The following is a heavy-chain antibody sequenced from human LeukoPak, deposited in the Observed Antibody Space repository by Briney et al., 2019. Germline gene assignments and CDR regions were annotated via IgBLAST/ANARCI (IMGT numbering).Heavy chain of an antibody. V-gene: IGHV4-30-4*01. D-gene: IGHD5-12*01. J-gene: IGHJ4*02. CDR1: GGSISSGDYY. CDR3: ARVPTQHPDIVARAVDY. Sequence: PSETLSLTCTVSGGSISSGDYYWSWIRQPPGKGLEWIGYIYYSGSTYYNPSLKSRVTISVDTSKNQFSLKLSSVTAADTAVYYCARVPTQHPDIVARAVDYWGQGTLVTVSS. CDR2: IYYSGST.